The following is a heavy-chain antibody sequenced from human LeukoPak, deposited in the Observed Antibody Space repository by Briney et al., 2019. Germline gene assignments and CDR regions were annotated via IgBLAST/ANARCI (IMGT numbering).Heavy chain of an antibody. CDR1: GFTFSSNA. D-gene: IGHD6-19*01. Sequence: GGSLRLSRAASGFTFSSNAMIWVRQAPGKGLEWVSVISGSGGNTYYADSVKGRLTISRDNSKNTLYLQMNSLRAEDTAVYYCAKAVGSGWRYYFDYWGQGTLVTVSS. J-gene: IGHJ4*02. V-gene: IGHV3-23*01. CDR2: ISGSGGNT. CDR3: AKAVGSGWRYYFDY.